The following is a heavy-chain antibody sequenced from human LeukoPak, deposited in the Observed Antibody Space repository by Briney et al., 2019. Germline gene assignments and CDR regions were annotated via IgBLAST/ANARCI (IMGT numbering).Heavy chain of an antibody. CDR1: GFTFSSYA. Sequence: GGSLRLSCAASGFTFSSYAMSWVRQAPGKGLEWVSAISGSGGSTYYADSVTGRFTISRDNSKNTLYLQMNSLRAEDTAVYYCAKGVGYDFWSGIEYVLNRYYMDVWGKGTTVTVSS. V-gene: IGHV3-23*01. D-gene: IGHD3-3*01. CDR2: ISGSGGST. J-gene: IGHJ6*03. CDR3: AKGVGYDFWSGIEYVLNRYYMDV.